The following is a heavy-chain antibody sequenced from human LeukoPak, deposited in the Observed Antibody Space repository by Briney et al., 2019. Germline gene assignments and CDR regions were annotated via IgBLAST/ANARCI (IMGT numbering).Heavy chain of an antibody. CDR2: ISGGGGST. CDR1: GFTFSTYA. Sequence: PGGSLRLSCAAPGFTFSTYAMSWVRQAPGKGLEWVSAISGGGGSTYYADSVRGRFTISRDNSKNTVYLQMNSPRAEDTAVYYCAKRENYYDSSGYHYVGAFDIWGQGTMVTVSS. D-gene: IGHD3-22*01. V-gene: IGHV3-23*01. J-gene: IGHJ3*02. CDR3: AKRENYYDSSGYHYVGAFDI.